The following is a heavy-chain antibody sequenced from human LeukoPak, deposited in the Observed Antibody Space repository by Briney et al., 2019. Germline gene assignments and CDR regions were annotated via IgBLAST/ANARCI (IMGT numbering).Heavy chain of an antibody. CDR2: IRYDGSNK. J-gene: IGHJ4*01. D-gene: IGHD6-13*01. V-gene: IGHV3-30*02. CDR3: AKDISSSWYGDYFDY. CDR1: GFTFSSYG. Sequence: GGSLRLSCAASGFTFSSYGMHWVRQAPGKGLEWVAFIRYDGSNKYYADSVKGRFTISRDNSKNTLYLQMNSLRAEDTAVYYCAKDISSSWYGDYFDYWGHGTLVTVSS.